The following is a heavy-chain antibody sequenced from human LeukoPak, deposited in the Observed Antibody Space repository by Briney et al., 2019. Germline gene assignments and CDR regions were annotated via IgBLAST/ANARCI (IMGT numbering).Heavy chain of an antibody. Sequence: GGSLRLSCAASGFTFDDYAMSWVRQAPGKGLEWVSRINWNGGSTSYADSVKGRFTISRDNSKDTLYLQMNSLRAEDTAVYFCVRGVTRGYIYADWGQGTLVTVSS. V-gene: IGHV3-20*04. J-gene: IGHJ4*02. CDR3: VRGVTRGYIYAD. CDR1: GFTFDDYA. D-gene: IGHD5-18*01. CDR2: INWNGGST.